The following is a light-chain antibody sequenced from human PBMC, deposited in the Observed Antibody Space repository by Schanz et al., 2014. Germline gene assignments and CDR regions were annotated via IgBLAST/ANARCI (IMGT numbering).Light chain of an antibody. CDR2: DAS. Sequence: DIQMTQSPSSLSASVGDRVTITCRASQGISSWLAWYQQKPGKAPKVVIYDASNLESGVPSRFSGSGSGTEFTLAISSLQPDDFATYYCQQYDNLWSFGQGTKLERK. CDR3: QQYDNLWS. CDR1: QGISSW. J-gene: IGKJ2*04. V-gene: IGKV1-5*01.